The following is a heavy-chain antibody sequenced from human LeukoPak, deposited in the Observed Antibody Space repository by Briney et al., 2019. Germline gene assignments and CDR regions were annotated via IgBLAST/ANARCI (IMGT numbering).Heavy chain of an antibody. D-gene: IGHD3-16*02. Sequence: SEALSLTCAVSGYSISSGYYWGWSRQPPGKGLEWIGSIYHSGSTYYNPSLKSRVTISVDTSKNQFSLKLSSVTAADTAVYYCARHITFGGVIVLFDYWGQGTLVTVSS. J-gene: IGHJ4*02. CDR3: ARHITFGGVIVLFDY. CDR1: GYSISSGYY. V-gene: IGHV4-38-2*01. CDR2: IYHSGST.